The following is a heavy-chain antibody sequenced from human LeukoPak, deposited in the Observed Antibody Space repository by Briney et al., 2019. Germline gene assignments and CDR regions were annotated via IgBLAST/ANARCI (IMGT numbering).Heavy chain of an antibody. J-gene: IGHJ3*02. Sequence: SETLSLTCTVSGGSISSSSYYWGWIRQPPGKGLEWIGSIYYSGTTYYKPSLKSRATISVDTSKNQFSLRLSSVTAAETAVYYCARDMVDWRSPVAFDIWGQGTLVTVSS. CDR1: GGSISSSSYY. CDR3: ARDMVDWRSPVAFDI. V-gene: IGHV4-39*07. D-gene: IGHD3/OR15-3a*01. CDR2: IYYSGTT.